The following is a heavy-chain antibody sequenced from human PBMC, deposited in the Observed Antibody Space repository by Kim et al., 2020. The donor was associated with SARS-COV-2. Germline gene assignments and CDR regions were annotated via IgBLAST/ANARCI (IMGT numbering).Heavy chain of an antibody. D-gene: IGHD2-15*01. V-gene: IGHV3-74*03. J-gene: IGHJ4*02. Sequence: YADTVKGRFTISRDNARNTLFLQMNDLRADDTCVYFCAKGGCSATSCLDYWGQGVLVTVSS. CDR3: AKGGCSATSCLDY.